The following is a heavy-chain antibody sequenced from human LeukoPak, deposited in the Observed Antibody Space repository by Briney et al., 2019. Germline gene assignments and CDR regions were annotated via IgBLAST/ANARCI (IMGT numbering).Heavy chain of an antibody. J-gene: IGHJ4*02. CDR1: GYSFTSYW. V-gene: IGHV5-10-1*01. Sequence: KDGESLKISCKGSGYSFTSYWIGWVRQMPGKGLEWMGRIDPSDSYTNYSPSFQGHVTISADKSISTAYLQWSSLKASDTAMYYCARLSGPLSSGSYYPFDYWGQGTLVTVSS. D-gene: IGHD1-26*01. CDR2: IDPSDSYT. CDR3: ARLSGPLSSGSYYPFDY.